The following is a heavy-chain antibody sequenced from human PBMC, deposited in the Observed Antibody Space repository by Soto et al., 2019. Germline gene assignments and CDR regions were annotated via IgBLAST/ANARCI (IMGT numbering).Heavy chain of an antibody. CDR3: TAVGPVASRLDF. V-gene: IGHV3-15*01. J-gene: IGHJ4*02. CDR1: GFTFSNVW. Sequence: EVQLVESGGGLVKPGGSLRLSCAASGFTFSNVWMSWVRQAPGKGLEWVGRTKSKTDGGTIDYAAPVKGRFSISRDDSKNTLDLQMNSLKTEDTAVYYFTAVGPVASRLDFWGQGTLVTVSS. D-gene: IGHD2-15*01. CDR2: TKSKTDGGTI.